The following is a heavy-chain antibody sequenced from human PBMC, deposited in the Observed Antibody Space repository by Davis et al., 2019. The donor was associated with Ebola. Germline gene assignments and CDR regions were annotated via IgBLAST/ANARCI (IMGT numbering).Heavy chain of an antibody. D-gene: IGHD5-18*01. V-gene: IGHV3-30*18. J-gene: IGHJ6*02. CDR3: AKDLFGQLWLRPYYYYYGMDV. CDR1: GFTFSSYE. Sequence: PGGSLRLSCAASGFTFSSYEMNWVRQAPGKGLEWVAVISYDGSNKYYADSVKGRFTISRDNSKNTLYLQMNSLRAEDTAVYYCAKDLFGQLWLRPYYYYYGMDVWGQGTTVTVSS. CDR2: ISYDGSNK.